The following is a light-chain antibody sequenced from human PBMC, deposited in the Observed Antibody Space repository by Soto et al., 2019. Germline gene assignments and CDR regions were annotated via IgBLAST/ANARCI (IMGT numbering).Light chain of an antibody. Sequence: EIVLTQSPGTLSLSPGERATLSCRASQRISSNSLAWYQQKPGQAPRLLIYDASNRATGIPDRFSGSGSGTDFTLTISNLQPEDFATYFCQQSYSTPPTFGQGTKVEIK. J-gene: IGKJ1*01. CDR3: QQSYSTPPT. V-gene: IGKV3-20*01. CDR1: QRISSNS. CDR2: DAS.